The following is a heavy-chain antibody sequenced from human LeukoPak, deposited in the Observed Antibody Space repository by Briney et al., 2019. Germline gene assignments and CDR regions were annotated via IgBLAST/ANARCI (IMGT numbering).Heavy chain of an antibody. V-gene: IGHV3-30-3*01. D-gene: IGHD1-26*01. CDR2: ISYDGSNK. J-gene: IGHJ4*02. CDR1: GFTFSSYA. Sequence: PGGSLRLSCAASGFTFSSYAMHWVRQAPGKGLEWVAVISYDGSNKYYADSVKGRFTISRDNSKNTLYLQMNSLRAEDTAVYYCARSDWSTTHEFDYWGQGTLVTVSS. CDR3: ARSDWSTTHEFDY.